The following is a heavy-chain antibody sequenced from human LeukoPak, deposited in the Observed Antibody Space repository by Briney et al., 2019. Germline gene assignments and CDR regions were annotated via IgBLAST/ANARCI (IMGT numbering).Heavy chain of an antibody. CDR2: IIPIFGTA. Sequence: ASVKVSCKASGGTFSSYAISWVRQAPGQGLEWMGGIIPIFGTANYAQKFQGRVTITADESTSTAYMELSSLRSEDTAVYYCARVGYCSSTSCYDPSYYYYGMDVWGQGTTVTVSS. J-gene: IGHJ6*02. V-gene: IGHV1-69*01. CDR3: ARVGYCSSTSCYDPSYYYYGMDV. D-gene: IGHD2-2*01. CDR1: GGTFSSYA.